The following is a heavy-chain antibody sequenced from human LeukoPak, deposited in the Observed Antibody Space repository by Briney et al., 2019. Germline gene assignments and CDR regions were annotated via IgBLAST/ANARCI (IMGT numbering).Heavy chain of an antibody. Sequence: GGSLRLSCAASGFTFSTYSMNWVRQAPGKGLEWVSSISSGSTYIYYADSVKGRFTISRDNAKNSLYLQMNSLRAEDTAVYYCARVQGYYYYMDVWGKGTTVTVSS. CDR2: ISSGSTYI. CDR1: GFTFSTYS. CDR3: ARVQGYYYYMDV. V-gene: IGHV3-21*01. J-gene: IGHJ6*03.